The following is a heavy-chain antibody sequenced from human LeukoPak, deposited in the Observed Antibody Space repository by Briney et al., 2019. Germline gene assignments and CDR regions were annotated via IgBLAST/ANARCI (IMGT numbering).Heavy chain of an antibody. Sequence: PGGSLRLSCAASGFTFSSYWMSWVRQAPGKGLEWVANIKQDGSERYYVDSVKGRFTISRDNAKNTLYLQMNSLRAEDTAVYYCVRGLGSGYSYAYGVYWGQGTLVTVSS. CDR1: GFTFSSYW. J-gene: IGHJ4*02. CDR2: IKQDGSER. CDR3: VRGLGSGYSYAYGVY. D-gene: IGHD5-18*01. V-gene: IGHV3-7*04.